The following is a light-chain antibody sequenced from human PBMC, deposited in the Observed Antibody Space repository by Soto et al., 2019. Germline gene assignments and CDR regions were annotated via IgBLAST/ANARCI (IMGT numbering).Light chain of an antibody. V-gene: IGLV2-8*01. Sequence: QSALTQPPSASGSPGQSVTISCTGTSSDVGANNYVSWYQQPPGKAPKLMIYEVTKRPSGVPDRFSGSKSGNTASLTVSGLQAEDEADYYCSSYAGANRVFGTGTKLAVL. CDR1: SSDVGANNY. CDR2: EVT. J-gene: IGLJ1*01. CDR3: SSYAGANRV.